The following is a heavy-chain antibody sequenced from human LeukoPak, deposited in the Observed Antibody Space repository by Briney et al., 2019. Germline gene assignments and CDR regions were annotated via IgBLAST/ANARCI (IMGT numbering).Heavy chain of an antibody. Sequence: GGSLRLSCAASGFTFSSYGMHWVRQAPGKGLEWVAVISYDGSNKYYADSVKGRLTISRDNSKNTVYLQMNSLRAEDTAVYYCAKDPIAVAGNNYYGMDVWGQGTTVTVSS. D-gene: IGHD6-19*01. CDR1: GFTFSSYG. CDR2: ISYDGSNK. CDR3: AKDPIAVAGNNYYGMDV. V-gene: IGHV3-30*18. J-gene: IGHJ6*02.